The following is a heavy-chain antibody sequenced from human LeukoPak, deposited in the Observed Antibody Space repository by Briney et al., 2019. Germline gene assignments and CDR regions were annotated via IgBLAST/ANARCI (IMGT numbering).Heavy chain of an antibody. D-gene: IGHD1-14*01. Sequence: PGGSLRLSCAASGFTFSGYAMSWVRQAPGRGLEWVSYIGNTGRTIYYADPVQGRFTISRDNAKNSLYLQMNSLRAEDTAIYYCVRGDRYFFDFWGQGTLVTVSS. CDR2: IGNTGRTI. J-gene: IGHJ4*02. CDR1: GFTFSGYA. V-gene: IGHV3-48*03. CDR3: VRGDRYFFDF.